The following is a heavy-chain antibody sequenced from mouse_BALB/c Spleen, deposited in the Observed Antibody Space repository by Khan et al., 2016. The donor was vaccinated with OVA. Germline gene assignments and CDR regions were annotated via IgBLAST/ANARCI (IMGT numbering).Heavy chain of an antibody. Sequence: QIQSVQSGPELKKPGETVKISCKASGYTFTNYGMNWVKQAPGKGLKWMGWINTYTGEPTYADDFKGRFAFSLETSASTAYLQINNLKNEDMATYFCARTFTTATSYFDVWGAGTTVTVSS. CDR2: INTYTGEP. D-gene: IGHD1-2*01. CDR3: ARTFTTATSYFDV. J-gene: IGHJ1*01. V-gene: IGHV9-1*02. CDR1: GYTFTNYG.